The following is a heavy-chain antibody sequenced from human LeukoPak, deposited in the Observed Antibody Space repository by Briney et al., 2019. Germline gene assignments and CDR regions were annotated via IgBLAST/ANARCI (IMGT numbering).Heavy chain of an antibody. CDR3: ARGQNRYAVDF. CDR1: GYTLTELS. CDR2: MNPNSGNT. Sequence: ASVKVSCKVSGYTLTELSMHWGRQAPGQGREWMGWMNPNSGNTGNAQKFQGRVTMTSNTTISTAYMELSSLTSDAAAVYYCARGQNRYAVDFWGQGTLVTVSS. V-gene: IGHV1-8*01. J-gene: IGHJ4*02. D-gene: IGHD2-2*01.